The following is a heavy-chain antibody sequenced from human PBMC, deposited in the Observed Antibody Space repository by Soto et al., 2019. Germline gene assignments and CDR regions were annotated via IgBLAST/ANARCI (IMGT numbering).Heavy chain of an antibody. CDR3: ARVAVEMATIHVFDY. CDR1: GFTFSSYA. Sequence: QVQLVESGGGVVQPGRSLRLSCAASGFTFSSYAMHWVRPAPGKGLVWVAVISYDGSNKYYADSVKGRFTISRDNSKNSLYGHMTTLRAEDTAVYYWARVAVEMATIHVFDYWRQGTLVTVSS. D-gene: IGHD5-12*01. CDR2: ISYDGSNK. V-gene: IGHV3-30-3*01. J-gene: IGHJ4*02.